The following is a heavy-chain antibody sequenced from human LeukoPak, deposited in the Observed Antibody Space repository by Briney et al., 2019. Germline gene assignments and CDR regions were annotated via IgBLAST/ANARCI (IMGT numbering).Heavy chain of an antibody. CDR3: ARGLLVRSFLHKRQYYMDV. J-gene: IGHJ6*03. V-gene: IGHV1-8*03. Sequence: ASVKVSCKASGYTFTSYDINWVRQATGQGLEWMGWMNPNSGNTGYAQKFQGGVTITRNTSISTAYMELSSLRSEDTAVYYCARGLLVRSFLHKRQYYMDVWGKGTTVTVSS. D-gene: IGHD2/OR15-2a*01. CDR1: GYTFTSYD. CDR2: MNPNSGNT.